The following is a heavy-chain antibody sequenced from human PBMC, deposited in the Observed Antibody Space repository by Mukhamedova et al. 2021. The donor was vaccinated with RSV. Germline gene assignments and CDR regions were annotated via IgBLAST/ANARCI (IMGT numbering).Heavy chain of an antibody. V-gene: IGHV3-23*01. Sequence: AMSWVRQAPGKGLEWVSAISGSGGSTYYADSVKGRFTISRDNSKNTLYQQMTSLRAEDTSVYYCDPLVGATWGWFDPWGQGT. CDR1: A. J-gene: IGHJ5*02. D-gene: IGHD1-26*01. CDR3: DPLVGATWGWFDP. CDR2: ISGSGGST.